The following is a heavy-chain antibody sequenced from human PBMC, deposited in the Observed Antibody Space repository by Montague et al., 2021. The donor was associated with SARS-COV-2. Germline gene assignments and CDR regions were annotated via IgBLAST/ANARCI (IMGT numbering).Heavy chain of an antibody. J-gene: IGHJ4*02. CDR3: ARAPYYVAGKPYQFDY. V-gene: IGHV4-38-2*02. CDR1: GYSISSNYY. CDR2: SYHSGTT. Sequence: SETLSLTCTVSGYSISSNYYCGWIRHPPGKGLEWIGCSYHSGTTHYHPSLKSRVTISLDTTNNHFFLKVTSVTAADTAAYYCARAPYYVAGKPYQFDYWGRGTLVTVSS. D-gene: IGHD3-10*01.